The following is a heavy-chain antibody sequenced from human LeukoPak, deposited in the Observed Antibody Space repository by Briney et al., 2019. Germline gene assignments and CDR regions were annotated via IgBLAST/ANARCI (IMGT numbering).Heavy chain of an antibody. J-gene: IGHJ4*02. D-gene: IGHD5-18*01. CDR3: ARDPKRGYSYGALDY. CDR1: GFTFSRFA. Sequence: PGGSLRLSCEASGFTFSRFAMTWVRQAPGRGLEWVSTIEQDSSATYSADSVRGRFAISRDNSKNTLYLQMNSLRAEDTAVYYCARDPKRGYSYGALDYWGQGTLVTVSS. CDR2: IEQDSSAT. V-gene: IGHV3-23*01.